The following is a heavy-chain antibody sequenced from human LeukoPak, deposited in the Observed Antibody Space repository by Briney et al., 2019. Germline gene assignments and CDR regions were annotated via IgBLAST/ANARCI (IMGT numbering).Heavy chain of an antibody. Sequence: GESLKISCKGSGYSFTSYWIGWVRQMPGKGLEWMGRIDPSDSYTNYSPSFQGHVTISADKSISTAYLQWSSLKASDTAMYYCARRVGSGRSWFDPWGQGTLVTVSS. J-gene: IGHJ5*02. CDR3: ARRVGSGRSWFDP. CDR1: GYSFTSYW. D-gene: IGHD3-10*01. V-gene: IGHV5-10-1*01. CDR2: IDPSDSYT.